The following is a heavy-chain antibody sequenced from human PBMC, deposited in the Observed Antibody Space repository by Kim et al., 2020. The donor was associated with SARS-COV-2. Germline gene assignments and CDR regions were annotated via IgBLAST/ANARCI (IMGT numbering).Heavy chain of an antibody. CDR2: ISSDSSTM. J-gene: IGHJ3*02. Sequence: GGSLRLSCAASGFTFSSYNINWVRQAPGKGLEWLSYISSDSSTMYYADSVKGRFIISRDNAKNSLYLRMNSLREDDTAVYYCARDRYYSLGSFDIWGQGTMVTVSS. CDR1: GFTFSSYN. CDR3: ARDRYYSLGSFDI. V-gene: IGHV3-48*02. D-gene: IGHD3-10*01.